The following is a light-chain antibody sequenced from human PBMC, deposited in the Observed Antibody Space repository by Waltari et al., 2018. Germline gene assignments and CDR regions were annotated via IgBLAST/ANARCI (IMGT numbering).Light chain of an antibody. CDR2: AAS. J-gene: IGKJ1*01. V-gene: IGKV1-39*01. CDR3: QQSYSSPWT. Sequence: DIQMTQSPSSLSASVGDRVTITCQTSQSISNYLNWYQQKSGKAPKLLIYAASSLKSGVPSRVSGSGSGTDFTLTISSLQPEDFATYYCQQSYSSPWTFGQGTKVEIK. CDR1: QSISNY.